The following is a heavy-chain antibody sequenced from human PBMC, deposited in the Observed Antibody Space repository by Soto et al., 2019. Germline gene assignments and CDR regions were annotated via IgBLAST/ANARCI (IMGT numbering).Heavy chain of an antibody. Sequence: QVQLVESGGGVVQPGRSLRLSCAASGFTFSSYGMHWVRQAPGKGLEWVAVIWYDGSNKYYADSVKGRFTISRDNSKNTLYLKMNSLRAEDTAVYYCARDDYYDSSDAFDIWGQGTMVTVSS. CDR2: IWYDGSNK. V-gene: IGHV3-33*01. J-gene: IGHJ3*02. CDR1: GFTFSSYG. CDR3: ARDDYYDSSDAFDI. D-gene: IGHD3-22*01.